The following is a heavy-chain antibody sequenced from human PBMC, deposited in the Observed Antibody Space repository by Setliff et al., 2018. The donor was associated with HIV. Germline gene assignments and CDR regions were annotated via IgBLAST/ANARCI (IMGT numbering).Heavy chain of an antibody. D-gene: IGHD3-3*01. CDR1: GYSFSSYG. CDR3: ARAPRGDFWSGKDYFDY. CDR2: ISGYNANT. Sequence: GASVKVSCKASGYSFSSYGISWVRQAPGQGLEWMGWISGYNANTNYAQKLQGKVIMTTDTSTSTAYMEVRSLRSDDTAVYFCARAPRGDFWSGKDYFDYWGQGTLVTVSS. V-gene: IGHV1-18*01. J-gene: IGHJ4*02.